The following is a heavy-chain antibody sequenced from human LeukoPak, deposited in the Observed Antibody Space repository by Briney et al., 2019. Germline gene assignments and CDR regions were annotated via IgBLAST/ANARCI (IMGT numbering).Heavy chain of an antibody. D-gene: IGHD3-22*01. V-gene: IGHV3-23*01. Sequence: PGGSLRLSCAASGFTFSSYGMSWVRQAPGKGLEWVSAISGSGGSTYYADSVKGRFTVSRDNSKNTLYLQMNSLRAEDTAVYYCAKDQYYDSSGYYSPFDYWGQGTLVTVSS. J-gene: IGHJ4*02. CDR2: ISGSGGST. CDR3: AKDQYYDSSGYYSPFDY. CDR1: GFTFSSYG.